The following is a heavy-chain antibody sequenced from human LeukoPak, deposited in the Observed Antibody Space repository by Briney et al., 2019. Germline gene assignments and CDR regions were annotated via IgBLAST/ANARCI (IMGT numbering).Heavy chain of an antibody. V-gene: IGHV3-21*04. CDR3: AKSLKRGYSYGFCDY. J-gene: IGHJ4*02. CDR1: GFTFSSYS. D-gene: IGHD5-18*01. CDR2: ISSSDDYI. Sequence: GGSLRLSCAASGFTFSSYSMNWVRQAPGKGLEWVSSISSSDDYIYYADSVKGRFTISRDNAKNSLYLQMNSLRAEDTALYYCAKSLKRGYSYGFCDYWGQGTLVTVSS.